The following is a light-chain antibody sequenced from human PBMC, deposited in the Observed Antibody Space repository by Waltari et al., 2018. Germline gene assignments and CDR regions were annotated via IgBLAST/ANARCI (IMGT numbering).Light chain of an antibody. CDR2: SNN. CDR3: SAWDDSLNDPVV. CDR1: SSNIGNSV. V-gene: IGLV1-44*01. J-gene: IGLJ2*01. Sequence: QSVLTQPPSASGTAGQRVTISCSGSSSNIGNSVVSWYQQLPGTAPKLHIHSNNQRPSGVPDRFSASKSGTSASLAISGLQSADEAHYYCSAWDDSLNDPVVFGGGTKLTVL.